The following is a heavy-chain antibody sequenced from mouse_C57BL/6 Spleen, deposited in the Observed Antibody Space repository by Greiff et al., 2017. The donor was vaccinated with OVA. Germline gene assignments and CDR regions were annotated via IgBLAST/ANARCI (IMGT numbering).Heavy chain of an antibody. CDR1: GYTFTSYD. D-gene: IGHD1-1*01. CDR3: GRRITTVVSTWLAY. Sequence: QVHVKQSGPELVKPGASVKLSCKASGYTFTSYDINWVKQRPGQGLEWIGCIYPSDGSTKYNEKFKGKATLTVDKSSSTASMELHSLTSEDSAVDFGGRRITTVVSTWLAYWGQGTLVTVSA. V-gene: IGHV1-85*01. CDR2: IYPSDGST. J-gene: IGHJ3*01.